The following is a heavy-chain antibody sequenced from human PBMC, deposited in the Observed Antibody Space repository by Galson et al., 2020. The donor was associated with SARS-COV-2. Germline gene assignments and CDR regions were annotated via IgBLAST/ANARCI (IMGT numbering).Heavy chain of an antibody. CDR1: GGSLRNYS. CDR3: ARGAEERWNIVVVPYYYSYMDV. D-gene: IGHD2-15*01. V-gene: IGHV4-34*01. CDR2: INHRGST. Sequence: SETLSLTCAVYGGSLRNYSWTWIRPSPAKGLEWLGEINHRGSTHYNPSLKSRVAMSVAASKNQFSLSLSSVTAADTAVYYCARGAEERWNIVVVPYYYSYMDVGGGGTTVTVSS. J-gene: IGHJ6*03.